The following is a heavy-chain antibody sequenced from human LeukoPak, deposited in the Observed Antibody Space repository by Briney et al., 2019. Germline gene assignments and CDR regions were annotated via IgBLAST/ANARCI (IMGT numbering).Heavy chain of an antibody. CDR2: INHSGST. J-gene: IGHJ5*02. D-gene: IGHD1-14*01. V-gene: IGHV4-34*01. Sequence: SETLSLTCAVYGGSFSGYYWSWIRQPPGKGLEWIGEINHSGSTNYNPSLKSRVTISVDTSKNQFSLKLSSVTAADTAVYYCARPDSGGFDPWGQGTLVTVSS. CDR1: GGSFSGYY. CDR3: ARPDSGGFDP.